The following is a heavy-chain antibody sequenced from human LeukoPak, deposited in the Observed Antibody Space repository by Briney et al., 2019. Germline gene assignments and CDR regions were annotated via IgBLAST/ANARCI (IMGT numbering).Heavy chain of an antibody. CDR1: GFTLDDYT. CDR3: AKDMGRIAAAGWTGFDY. J-gene: IGHJ4*02. Sequence: GGSLRLSCAASGFTLDDYTMHWVRQAPGKGLEWVSLISWDGGSTYYADSVKGRFTISRDNSKNSLYLQMNSLRTEDTALYYCAKDMGRIAAAGWTGFDYWGQGTLVTVSS. D-gene: IGHD6-13*01. V-gene: IGHV3-43*01. CDR2: ISWDGGST.